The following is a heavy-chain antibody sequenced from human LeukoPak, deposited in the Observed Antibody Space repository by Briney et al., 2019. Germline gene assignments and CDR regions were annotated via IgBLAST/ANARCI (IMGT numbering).Heavy chain of an antibody. CDR3: ARVGSNVVVVAADY. Sequence: GGSLRLSCAASGFTFSDYYMSWIRQAPGKGLEWVSYISSSGSTIYYADSVKGRFTISRDNAKNSLYLQMNSLRAEDTTVYYCARVGSNVVVVAADYWGQGTLVTVSS. D-gene: IGHD2-15*01. J-gene: IGHJ4*02. CDR1: GFTFSDYY. V-gene: IGHV3-11*01. CDR2: ISSSGSTI.